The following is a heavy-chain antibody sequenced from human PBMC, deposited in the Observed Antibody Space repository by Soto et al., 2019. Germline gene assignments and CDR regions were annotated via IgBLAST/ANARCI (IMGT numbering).Heavy chain of an antibody. V-gene: IGHV4-39*02. D-gene: IGHD2-21*01. Sequence: ETLSLTCTFSGCSISSSSYYLGWIRQPPGKGLEWIGSIYYSGSTYYNPSLKSRVTISVDASKNQFSLKLSSVTAADTAVYYCAREPRHIVVVIAMDHFDYWGQGTLVTVSS. CDR2: IYYSGST. CDR1: GCSISSSSYY. CDR3: AREPRHIVVVIAMDHFDY. J-gene: IGHJ4*02.